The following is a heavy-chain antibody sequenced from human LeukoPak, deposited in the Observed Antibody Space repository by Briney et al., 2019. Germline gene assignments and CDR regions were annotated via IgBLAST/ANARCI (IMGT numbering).Heavy chain of an antibody. CDR1: RGTFSRYA. CDR2: IIPIFGIA. J-gene: IGHJ5*02. V-gene: IGHV1-69*05. Sequence: VKACCKPSRGTFSRYAISWVRHASGHRLEWMGGIIPIFGIANYAQKSQGRVTITTDESTSTAYIELSSLRSEDTAVYYCAGDQGWFDPWGQGTLVTVSS. CDR3: AGDQGWFDP.